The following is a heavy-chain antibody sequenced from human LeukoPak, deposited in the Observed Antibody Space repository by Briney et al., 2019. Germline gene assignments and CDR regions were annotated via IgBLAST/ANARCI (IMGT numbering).Heavy chain of an antibody. J-gene: IGHJ3*02. V-gene: IGHV4-59*01. CDR2: IYYSGST. Sequence: SETLSITCTVSGGSISSYYWSGIRQPPGKGLEWIGYIYYSGSTNYNPSLKSRVTISVDTSKNQFSLKLSSVTAADTAVYYCARVRTHAFDIWGQGTMVTVSS. D-gene: IGHD1-1*01. CDR1: GGSISSYY. CDR3: ARVRTHAFDI.